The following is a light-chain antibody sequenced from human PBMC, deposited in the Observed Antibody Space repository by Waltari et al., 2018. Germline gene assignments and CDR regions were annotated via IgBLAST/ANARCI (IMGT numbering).Light chain of an antibody. CDR2: KAS. J-gene: IGKJ1*01. Sequence: DVVMTQSPLSLPVTLGPPASISCRSSQSLVHSNGNTYVNWLHQRPGQSPRRLIYKASNRDSGAPHRFSASGSGNDSTQKISRVEADDVGVYSCMQATLWLWTFGQGTTVEIK. CDR1: QSLVHSNGNTY. CDR3: MQATLWLWT. V-gene: IGKV2-30*02.